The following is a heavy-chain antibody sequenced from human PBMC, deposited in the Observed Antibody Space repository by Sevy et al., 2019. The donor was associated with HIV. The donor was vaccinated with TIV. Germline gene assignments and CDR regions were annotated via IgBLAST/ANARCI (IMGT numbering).Heavy chain of an antibody. J-gene: IGHJ4*02. CDR1: GFSFSKHW. CDR3: ATIIFYRTDMTTWHWGY. V-gene: IGHV3-7*01. D-gene: IGHD7-27*01. Sequence: GGSLRLSCAASGFSFSKHWMSWVRQSPGKGLEWVASIKEDGSEKYYVDSLKGRFTISRDDAKNSMYLQMNTLRDEDSAVYYCATIIFYRTDMTTWHWGYWGQGALVTVSS. CDR2: IKEDGSEK.